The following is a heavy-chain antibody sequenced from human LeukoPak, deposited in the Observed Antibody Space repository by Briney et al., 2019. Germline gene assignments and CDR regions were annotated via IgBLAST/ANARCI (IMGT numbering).Heavy chain of an antibody. J-gene: IGHJ4*02. CDR1: GFTFGDYA. CDR3: IPLYYDSSGYYPSNDY. CDR2: IRSKAYGGTT. D-gene: IGHD3-22*01. Sequence: GSLRLSCTASGFTFGDYAMSWVRKGPGKGQERVGFIRSKAYGGTTEYAASVKGRFTISRDDSKSIAYLQMNSLKTEDTAVYYCIPLYYDSSGYYPSNDYWGQGTLVTVSS. V-gene: IGHV3-49*04.